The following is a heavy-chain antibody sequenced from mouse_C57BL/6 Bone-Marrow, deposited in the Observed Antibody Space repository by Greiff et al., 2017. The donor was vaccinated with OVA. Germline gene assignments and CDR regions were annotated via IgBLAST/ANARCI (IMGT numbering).Heavy chain of an antibody. Sequence: VKLVESGAELVKPGASVKISCKASGYAFSSYWMNWVKQRPGKGLEWIGQIYPGDGDTNYNGKFKGKATLTADKSSSTAYMQLSSLTSEDSAVYFCARESITTVVDWYFDVWGTGTTVTVSS. CDR2: IYPGDGDT. CDR1: GYAFSSYW. V-gene: IGHV1-80*01. CDR3: ARESITTVVDWYFDV. J-gene: IGHJ1*03. D-gene: IGHD1-1*01.